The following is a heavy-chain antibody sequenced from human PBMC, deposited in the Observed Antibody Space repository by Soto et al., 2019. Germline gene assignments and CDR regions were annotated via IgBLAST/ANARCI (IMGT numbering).Heavy chain of an antibody. CDR2: INTSGDYT. V-gene: IGHV1-46*01. CDR3: VTNSIAPFTGLGY. J-gene: IGHJ4*02. D-gene: IGHD6-13*01. CDR1: GYSFTAYY. Sequence: QVQLVQSGAEVKKPGASVLVSCKTSGYSFTAYYMHWVRQAPGQGLEWMGDINTSGDYTRYAEKFQGRVTMTRDTSTGTVYLELSSLRSEDTAVYSCVTNSIAPFTGLGYWGQGTLVTVSS.